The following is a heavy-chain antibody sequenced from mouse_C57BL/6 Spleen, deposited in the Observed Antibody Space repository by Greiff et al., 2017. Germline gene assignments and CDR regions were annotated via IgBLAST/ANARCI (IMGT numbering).Heavy chain of an antibody. Sequence: EVQLVESGGGLVQPGGSLSLSCAASGFTFTDYYMSWVRQPPGKALEWLGFIRNKANGYTTEYSASVKGRFTISRDNSQSFLYLQMNALRAEDSATYYCARSIYNGDVHAMDYWGQGTSVTVSS. D-gene: IGHD2-13*01. J-gene: IGHJ4*01. V-gene: IGHV7-3*01. CDR1: GFTFTDYY. CDR2: IRNKANGYTT. CDR3: ARSIYNGDVHAMDY.